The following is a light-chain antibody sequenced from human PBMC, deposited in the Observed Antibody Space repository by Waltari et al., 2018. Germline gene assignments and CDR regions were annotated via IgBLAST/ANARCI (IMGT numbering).Light chain of an antibody. V-gene: IGKV3-15*01. J-gene: IGKJ1*01. CDR2: RAS. Sequence: EIVMTQSPDTLSVSPGERATLSCRASLSVSSDLAWYQHKPGQAPRLLIYRASTRATDVPTRFRGSGSGTEFNLTISSLQSGEFALYYCHQYNHWPRTFGQGTKVEIK. CDR1: LSVSSD. CDR3: HQYNHWPRT.